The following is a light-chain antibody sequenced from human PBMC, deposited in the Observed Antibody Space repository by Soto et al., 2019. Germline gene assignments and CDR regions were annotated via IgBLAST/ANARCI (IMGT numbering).Light chain of an antibody. CDR3: QKRINWRRLT. CDR2: DAS. J-gene: IGKJ4*01. V-gene: IGKV3D-20*02. CDR1: QSVSSSY. Sequence: EIVLTQSPGTLSLSPGERATLSCRASQSVSSSYLAWYQQKPGQAPRLLIYDASSRATGIPDRFSGSGSGTDFTLTISRLEPEDFAVYYCQKRINWRRLTFGGGTKVDIK.